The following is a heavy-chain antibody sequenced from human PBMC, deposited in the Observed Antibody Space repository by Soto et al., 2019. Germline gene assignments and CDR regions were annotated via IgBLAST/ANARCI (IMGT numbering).Heavy chain of an antibody. D-gene: IGHD1-1*01. CDR1: GYTFSSYA. CDR2: INAVYGNT. Sequence: ASVKVSCKASGYTFSSYAMHWVRQAPGQRLEWMGWINAVYGNTKSSQKFQDRVTISRDTSASTAYMELTSLRSEDTAVYYCARDTADGTFDXWGQGTLVTVSX. V-gene: IGHV1-3*01. J-gene: IGHJ4*02. CDR3: ARDTADGTFDX.